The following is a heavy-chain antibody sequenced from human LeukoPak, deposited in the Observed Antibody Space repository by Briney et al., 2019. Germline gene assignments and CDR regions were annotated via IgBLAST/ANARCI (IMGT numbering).Heavy chain of an antibody. Sequence: LGESLKISCKGSGCSFTTYWIGWVRQMPGKGLEWMGIIYPGDSDTKYSPSFQGQVTISADKAISTAYLQWSNLKASDTAMYYCARHRPHTDSNSVADYYFDYWGQGTLVTVSS. V-gene: IGHV5-51*01. J-gene: IGHJ4*02. D-gene: IGHD6-19*01. CDR3: ARHRPHTDSNSVADYYFDY. CDR1: GCSFTTYW. CDR2: IYPGDSDT.